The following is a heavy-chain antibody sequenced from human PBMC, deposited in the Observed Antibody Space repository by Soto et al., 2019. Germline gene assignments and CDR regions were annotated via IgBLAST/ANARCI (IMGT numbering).Heavy chain of an antibody. J-gene: IGHJ6*02. CDR1: GGSFSGYY. D-gene: IGHD5-18*01. CDR2: INHSGST. V-gene: IGHV4-34*01. CDR3: ARGEARGYSYGYYYYYYYGMDV. Sequence: PSETLSLTCAVYGGSFSGYYWSWIRQPPGKGLEWIGEINHSGSTNYNPSLKSRVTISVDTSKNQFSLKLSSVTAADTAVYYCARGEARGYSYGYYYYYYYGMDVWGQGTTVTVSS.